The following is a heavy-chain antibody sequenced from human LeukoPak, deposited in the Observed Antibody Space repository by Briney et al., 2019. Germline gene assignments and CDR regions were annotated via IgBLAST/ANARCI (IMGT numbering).Heavy chain of an antibody. J-gene: IGHJ4*02. Sequence: QAGGSLRLSCAASGFTFCSYWLSWVRPAPGKGLEWVANMKYDGSEKYYVHSVKGRFTIARDNAKNTLYLKMNSLRAEATAVDYCAKETIRFGDPPGYWGQGTLVTVSS. CDR2: MKYDGSEK. CDR1: GFTFCSYW. CDR3: AKETIRFGDPPGY. V-gene: IGHV3-7*03. D-gene: IGHD3-10*01.